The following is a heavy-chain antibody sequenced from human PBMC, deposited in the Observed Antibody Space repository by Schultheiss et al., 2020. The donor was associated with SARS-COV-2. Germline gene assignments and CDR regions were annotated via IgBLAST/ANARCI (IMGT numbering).Heavy chain of an antibody. J-gene: IGHJ5*02. V-gene: IGHV4-34*01. D-gene: IGHD6-13*01. CDR2: IYYSGST. CDR1: GGSFSGYY. Sequence: SETLSLTCAVYGGSFSGYYWSWIRQPPGKGLEWIGYIYYSGSTYYNPSLKSRVTISVDTSKNQFSLKLSSVTAADTAVYYCARLNSSWINERPYNWFDPWGQGTLVTVSS. CDR3: ARLNSSWINERPYNWFDP.